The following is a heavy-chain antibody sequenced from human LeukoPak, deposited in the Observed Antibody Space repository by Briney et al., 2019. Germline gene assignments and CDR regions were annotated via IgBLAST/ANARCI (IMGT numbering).Heavy chain of an antibody. Sequence: GGSLRLSCAAYGFTFSNYGMSWVRQAPGKGLEWVSGISPSGDIKYYVDSVKGRFTVYRDNSKNTLYLQMNSLRAEDTAVYFCARGGVDYYGSGTYYLMYYFDYWGQGALVTVSS. J-gene: IGHJ4*02. D-gene: IGHD3-10*01. CDR2: ISPSGDIK. CDR1: GFTFSNYG. V-gene: IGHV3-23*01. CDR3: ARGGVDYYGSGTYYLMYYFDY.